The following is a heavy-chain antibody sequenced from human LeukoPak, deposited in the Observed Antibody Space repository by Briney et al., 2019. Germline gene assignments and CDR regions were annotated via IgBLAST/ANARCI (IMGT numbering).Heavy chain of an antibody. V-gene: IGHV3-11*04. Sequence: GGSLRLSCAASGFTFSDYYMSWIRQAPGKGLEWVSYISSSGSFIYYADSVKGRFTISRDNAKNSLYLRMNSLSADDTALYYCARGSRGGYYDYWGQGTLVTVSS. CDR1: GFTFSDYY. D-gene: IGHD3-10*01. J-gene: IGHJ4*02. CDR3: ARGSRGGYYDY. CDR2: ISSSGSFI.